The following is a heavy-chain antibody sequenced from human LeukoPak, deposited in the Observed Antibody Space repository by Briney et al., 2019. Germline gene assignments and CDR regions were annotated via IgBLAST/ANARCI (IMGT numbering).Heavy chain of an antibody. V-gene: IGHV3-15*07. CDR1: GFAFTNAW. Sequence: GGSLRLSCAASGFAFTNAWMNWVRQAPGKGLEWVGRIKSKTDGGTTDYAAPVKGRFTISRDDSRNTLYLQMSSLKTEDTAVYYCVGVTTDYYYGMDVWGQGTTVTVS. J-gene: IGHJ6*02. CDR2: IKSKTDGGTT. CDR3: VGVTTDYYYGMDV. D-gene: IGHD2-21*02.